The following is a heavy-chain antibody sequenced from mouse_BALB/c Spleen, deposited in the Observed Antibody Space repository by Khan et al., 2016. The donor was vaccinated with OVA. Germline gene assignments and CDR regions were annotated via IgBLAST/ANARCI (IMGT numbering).Heavy chain of an antibody. CDR1: GYIFTSYW. Sequence: QVQLKQSGAELVRPGASVKLSCKTSGYIFTSYWIHWVKQRSGQGLAWIARIYPGTGSTYYNEKFKGKATLTADKSSSTAYIQLSSLNSEVSAVYCGARSDYGSTDAMDYWGQGTSVTVAS. V-gene: IGHV1S132*01. J-gene: IGHJ4*01. CDR2: IYPGTGST. D-gene: IGHD1-1*01. CDR3: ARSDYGSTDAMDY.